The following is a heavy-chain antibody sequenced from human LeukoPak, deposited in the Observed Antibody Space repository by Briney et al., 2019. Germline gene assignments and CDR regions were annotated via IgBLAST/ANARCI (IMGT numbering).Heavy chain of an antibody. J-gene: IGHJ3*02. Sequence: QPGRSLRLSCAASGFTFSSYAMHWVRQAPGKGLEWVAVISYDGSSKYYADSVKGRFTISRDNSKHMLYLQMSSLRAEDRAVYYCARVYYDGSGGAFDIWGQGTMVTV. CDR2: ISYDGSSK. D-gene: IGHD3-22*01. V-gene: IGHV3-30-3*01. CDR3: ARVYYDGSGGAFDI. CDR1: GFTFSSYA.